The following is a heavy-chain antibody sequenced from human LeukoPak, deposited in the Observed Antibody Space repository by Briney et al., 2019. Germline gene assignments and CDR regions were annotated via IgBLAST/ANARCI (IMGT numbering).Heavy chain of an antibody. CDR1: GFTFSIYG. CDR3: ARNIRGYYFDY. CDR2: LRNDGSTK. V-gene: IGHV3-30*02. J-gene: IGHJ4*02. Sequence: TGGSLRLSCAASGFTFSIYGVHWVRQAPGQGLEWVALLRNDGSTKYYAESVKARFTISRDNSKYTLYLEMNSLRADDTAVYYCARNIRGYYFDYWGQGTLVTVSS. D-gene: IGHD3-16*01.